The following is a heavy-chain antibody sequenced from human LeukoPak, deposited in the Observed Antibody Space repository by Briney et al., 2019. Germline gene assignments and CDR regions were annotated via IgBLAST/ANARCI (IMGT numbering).Heavy chain of an antibody. D-gene: IGHD2-2*02. CDR1: GYTFTGYY. CDR2: INPNSGGT. Sequence: ASVKVSCKASGYTFTGYYMHWVRQAPGQGLERMGWINPNSGGTNYAQKFQGRVTMTRDTSISTAYMELSRLRSDDTAVYYCARDFYSDIVVVPAAIPRYFQHWGQGTLVTVSS. J-gene: IGHJ1*01. V-gene: IGHV1-2*02. CDR3: ARDFYSDIVVVPAAIPRYFQH.